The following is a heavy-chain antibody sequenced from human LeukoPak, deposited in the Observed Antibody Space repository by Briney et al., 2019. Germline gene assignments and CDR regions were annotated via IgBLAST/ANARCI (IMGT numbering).Heavy chain of an antibody. CDR2: ISWNSGSI. CDR3: AKAARGTAMVVRFDY. Sequence: GGSLRLSCAASGFTFDDYAMHWVRQAPGKGLEWVSGISWNSGSIGYADSVKGRFTISRDNAKNSLYLQMNSLRAEGMALYYCAKAARGTAMVVRFDYWGQGTLVTVSS. V-gene: IGHV3-9*03. CDR1: GFTFDDYA. J-gene: IGHJ4*02. D-gene: IGHD5-18*01.